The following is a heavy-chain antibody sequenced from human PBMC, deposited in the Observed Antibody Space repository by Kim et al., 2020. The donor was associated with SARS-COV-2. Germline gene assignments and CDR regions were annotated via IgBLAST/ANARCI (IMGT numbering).Heavy chain of an antibody. D-gene: IGHD3-16*01. J-gene: IGHJ5*02. CDR3: ARSCGKFGCNLYFDP. Sequence: ASVKVSCRVSGYTFTDYYIHWVRQAPGQGLEWMGRIDPDDGSTKYARKFQGRVTMTRDTSITTAYMEVSGLTADDTAVYSCARSCGKFGCNLYFDPWGQG. CDR2: IDPDDGST. CDR1: GYTFTDYY. V-gene: IGHV1-2*06.